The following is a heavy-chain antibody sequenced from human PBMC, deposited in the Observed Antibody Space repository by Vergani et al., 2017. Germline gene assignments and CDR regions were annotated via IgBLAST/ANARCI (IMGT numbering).Heavy chain of an antibody. J-gene: IGHJ6*02. CDR1: GGSISSYY. Sequence: QVQLQESGPGLVKPSETLSLTCTVSGGSISSYYWSWIRQPPGKGLEWIGYIYYSGSTNYNPSLKSRVTISVDTSKNQFSLKLSSVTAADTAVYYCARDQNILTGYDLFHYGMDVWGQGTTVTVSS. CDR2: IYYSGST. D-gene: IGHD3-9*01. V-gene: IGHV4-59*01. CDR3: ARDQNILTGYDLFHYGMDV.